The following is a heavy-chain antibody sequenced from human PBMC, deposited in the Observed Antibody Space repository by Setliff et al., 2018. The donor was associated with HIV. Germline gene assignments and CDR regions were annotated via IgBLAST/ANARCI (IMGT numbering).Heavy chain of an antibody. CDR1: GYTFTSYG. J-gene: IGHJ3*02. CDR3: ARESLNLGELSSNPDASDI. D-gene: IGHD3-16*02. Sequence: ASVKVSCKASGYTFTSYGISWVRQAPGHGLEWMGWISPNFGHTKYAQRFLDRVTMTIDTATSRAYIELRSLRSDDTAVYYCARESLNLGELSSNPDASDIWGQGTMVTVSS. CDR2: ISPNFGHT. V-gene: IGHV1-18*01.